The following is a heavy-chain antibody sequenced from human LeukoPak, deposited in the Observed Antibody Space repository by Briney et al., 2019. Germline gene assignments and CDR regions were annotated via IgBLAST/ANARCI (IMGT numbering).Heavy chain of an antibody. Sequence: SQTLSLTCAISGDSVSSNSAAWNWIRQSPSRGLEWLGRTYYRSRWYYDYAVAVKSRISINPDTSKNQFSLQLSSVTPEDTAVYYCARDPVGGSTIFDYWGQGTLVTVSS. CDR2: TYYRSRWYY. CDR1: GDSVSSNSAA. D-gene: IGHD1-26*01. CDR3: ARDPVGGSTIFDY. V-gene: IGHV6-1*01. J-gene: IGHJ4*02.